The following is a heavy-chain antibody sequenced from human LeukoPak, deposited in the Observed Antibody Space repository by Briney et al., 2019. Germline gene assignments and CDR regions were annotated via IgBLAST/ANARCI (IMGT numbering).Heavy chain of an antibody. Sequence: GGSLRLSCAASGFTFSTYAMSWVRQAPGKGLEWVSYISSSGSTIYYADSVKGRFTISRDNAKNSLYLQMNSLRAEDTAVYYCARDPLNSSGWYDYWGQGTLVTVSS. V-gene: IGHV3-11*01. CDR1: GFTFSTYA. CDR2: ISSSGSTI. CDR3: ARDPLNSSGWYDY. D-gene: IGHD6-19*01. J-gene: IGHJ4*02.